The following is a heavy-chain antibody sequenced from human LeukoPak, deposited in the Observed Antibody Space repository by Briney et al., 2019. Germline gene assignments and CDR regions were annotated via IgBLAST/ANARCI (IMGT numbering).Heavy chain of an antibody. CDR3: ARDNLGAFDI. CDR2: ISSSGSTI. J-gene: IGHJ3*02. D-gene: IGHD3-16*01. V-gene: IGHV3-11*04. CDR1: GFTFSNYA. Sequence: GGSLRLSCAASGFTFSNYAMRWVRQAPGKGLEWVSYISSSGSTIYYADSVKGRFTISRDNAKNSLYLQMNSLRAEDTAVYYCARDNLGAFDIWGQGTVVTVSS.